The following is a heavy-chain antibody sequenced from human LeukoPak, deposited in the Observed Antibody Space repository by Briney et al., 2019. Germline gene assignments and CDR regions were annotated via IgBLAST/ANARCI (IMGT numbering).Heavy chain of an antibody. CDR2: VDPEDGET. Sequence: GASVKVSCKASGYPFTDSYMHWVQQAPGKGLEWMGRVDPEDGETIYAENFQGRVTITAVTSTDTAYMELGSLRSEDTVVYYCATMSGDYGEDAFDIWGQGTMVTVSS. V-gene: IGHV1-69-2*01. J-gene: IGHJ3*02. D-gene: IGHD4-17*01. CDR3: ATMSGDYGEDAFDI. CDR1: GYPFTDSY.